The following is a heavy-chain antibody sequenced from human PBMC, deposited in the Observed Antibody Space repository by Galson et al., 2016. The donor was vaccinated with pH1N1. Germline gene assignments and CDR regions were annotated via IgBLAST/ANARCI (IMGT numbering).Heavy chain of an antibody. CDR3: VRGLEDLLWFGELFDL. Sequence: SLRLSCAASGFAFSNFEMNWVRQIPGKGLEWISHISGSGQTIYYADSVKGRFAISRDSAKNSVYLQMGSLRVDDTAVYYCVRGLEDLLWFGELFDLWGQGTKVTVSS. CDR1: GFAFSNFE. V-gene: IGHV3-48*03. J-gene: IGHJ4*02. D-gene: IGHD3-10*01. CDR2: ISGSGQTI.